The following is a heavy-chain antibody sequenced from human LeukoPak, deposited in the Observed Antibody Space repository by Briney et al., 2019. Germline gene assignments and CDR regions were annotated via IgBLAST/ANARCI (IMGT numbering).Heavy chain of an antibody. CDR2: IYYSGST. D-gene: IGHD3-10*01. Sequence: SETLSLTCTVSGGSISSYYWSWIRQPPGKGLQWIGYIYYSGSTNYNPSLKSRVTISVDTSKNQLSLKLSSVTAADTAVYYCARAGSKFDAFDIWGQGTMVTVSS. CDR3: ARAGSKFDAFDI. V-gene: IGHV4-59*01. CDR1: GGSISSYY. J-gene: IGHJ3*02.